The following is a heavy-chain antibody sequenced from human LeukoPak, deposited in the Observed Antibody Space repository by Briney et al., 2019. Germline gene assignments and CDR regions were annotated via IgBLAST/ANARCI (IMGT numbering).Heavy chain of an antibody. CDR2: INPNSGGT. Sequence: ASVKVSCKASGYTFTGYYMHWVRQAPGQGLEWMGWINPNSGGTNYAQKFQGRVTMTRDTSISTAYMELRSLRSDDTAVYYCARGLSSSWPNAFDIWGQGTMVTVSS. V-gene: IGHV1-2*02. D-gene: IGHD6-13*01. CDR3: ARGLSSSWPNAFDI. J-gene: IGHJ3*02. CDR1: GYTFTGYY.